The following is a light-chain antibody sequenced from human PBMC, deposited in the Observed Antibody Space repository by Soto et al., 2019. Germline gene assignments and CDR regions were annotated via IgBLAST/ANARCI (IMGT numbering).Light chain of an antibody. CDR1: QDISNY. J-gene: IGKJ3*01. CDR2: DAS. Sequence: DIQMTQSPSSLSASVGDRVTITCQASQDISNYLNWYQQKPGKAPKLLIYDASNLETGVPSRFSGSGSGTDFTCTISSLQPEDIETYYCQQYDNLQFTFGPGTKVDIK. CDR3: QQYDNLQFT. V-gene: IGKV1-33*01.